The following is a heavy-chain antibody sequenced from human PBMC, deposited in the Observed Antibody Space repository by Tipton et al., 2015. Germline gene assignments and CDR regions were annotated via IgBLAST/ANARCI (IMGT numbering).Heavy chain of an antibody. V-gene: IGHV3-48*02. CDR1: GFTFSSYS. D-gene: IGHD2-8*01. CDR3: ARGGCTNGVCSYWYFDL. J-gene: IGHJ2*01. CDR2: ISSSSSTI. Sequence: SLRLSCAASGFTFSSYSMNWVRQAPGKGLEWVSYISSSSSTIYYADSVKGRFTISRDNAKNSLYLQMNSLRDEDTAVYYCARGGCTNGVCSYWYFDLWDRGTLVTVSS.